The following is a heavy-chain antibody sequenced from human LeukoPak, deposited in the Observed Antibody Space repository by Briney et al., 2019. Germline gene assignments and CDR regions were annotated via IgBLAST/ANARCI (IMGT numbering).Heavy chain of an antibody. Sequence: PSETLSLTCTVSGGSISSSSYYWGWIRQPPGKGLEWIGSIYYSGSTYYNPSLKSRVTISVDTSKNQFSLKLSSVTAADTAVYYCARHGQPYYYDSSGYYYGPYAFDIRGQGTMVTVSS. V-gene: IGHV4-39*01. D-gene: IGHD3-22*01. J-gene: IGHJ3*02. CDR1: GGSISSSSYY. CDR2: IYYSGST. CDR3: ARHGQPYYYDSSGYYYGPYAFDI.